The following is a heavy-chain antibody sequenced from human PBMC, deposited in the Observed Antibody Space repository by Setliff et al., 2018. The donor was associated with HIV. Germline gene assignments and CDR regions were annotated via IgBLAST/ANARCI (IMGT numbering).Heavy chain of an antibody. D-gene: IGHD6-19*01. J-gene: IGHJ5*02. CDR1: GFTFSTSA. Sequence: GGSLRLSCAASGFTFSTSAMSWVRQAPGKGLEWVSAISGGDDSTYYADSVKGRFTISRDNSKNTLYLQMNSLRAEDTAVYNCAKEQWLAWGQGTLVTVSS. CDR3: AKEQWLA. CDR2: ISGGDDST. V-gene: IGHV3-23*01.